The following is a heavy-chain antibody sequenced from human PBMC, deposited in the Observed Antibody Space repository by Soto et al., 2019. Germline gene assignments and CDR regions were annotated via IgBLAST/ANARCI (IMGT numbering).Heavy chain of an antibody. CDR1: GFTFSSYD. D-gene: IGHD3-16*02. CDR2: IGTAGDT. V-gene: IGHV3-13*01. CDR3: ARGGGVDYVWGSYRSNDAFDI. Sequence: EVQLVESGGGLVQPGGSLRLSCAASGFTFSSYDMHWVRQATGKGLEWVSAIGTAGDTYYPGSVKGRFTISRENAKNSLYLQMNRLRAGDRGVYYWARGGGVDYVWGSYRSNDAFDIWGQGTMVTVSS. J-gene: IGHJ3*02.